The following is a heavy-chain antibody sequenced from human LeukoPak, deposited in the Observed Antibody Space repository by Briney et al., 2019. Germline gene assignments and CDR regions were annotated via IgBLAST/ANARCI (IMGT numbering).Heavy chain of an antibody. CDR1: GFTFSSYA. V-gene: IGHV3-30-3*01. CDR3: AREGSIAAAGTFDY. J-gene: IGHJ4*02. D-gene: IGHD6-13*01. Sequence: GGSLRLSCAASGFTFSSYAMHWVRQAPGKGLEWVAVISYDGSNKYYADSVKGRFTISRDNSKNTLYLQMNSLRAEDTVVYYCAREGSIAAAGTFDYWGQGTLVTVSS. CDR2: ISYDGSNK.